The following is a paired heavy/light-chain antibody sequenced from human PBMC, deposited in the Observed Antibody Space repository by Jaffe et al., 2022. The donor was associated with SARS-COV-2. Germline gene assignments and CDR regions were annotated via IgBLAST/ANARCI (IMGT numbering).Light chain of an antibody. J-gene: IGLJ1*01. CDR3: KSYAGSNNFV. V-gene: IGLV2-8*01. CDR1: SSDVGGYNY. CDR2: EVS. Sequence: QSALTQPPSASGSPGQSVTISCTGTSSDVGGYNYVSWYQQHPGKAPKLIIYEVSKRPSGVPDRFSGSKSGHTASLTVSGLQAEDEADYYCKSYAGSNNFVFGTGTEVTVL.
Heavy chain of an antibody. D-gene: IGHD3-10*01. J-gene: IGHJ5*02. CDR1: GFTLSNYW. CDR2: INVDGSGT. CDR3: VREAVPGGLDP. V-gene: IGHV3-74*01. Sequence: EVQLVESGGDLVQPGGSLRLSCAASGFTLSNYWMHWVRRAPGKGLVWVSRINVDGSGTGYADSVKGRFTISRDNAKNTLYLQMNSLRAEDTAVYYCVREAVPGGLDPWGQGTLVTVSS.